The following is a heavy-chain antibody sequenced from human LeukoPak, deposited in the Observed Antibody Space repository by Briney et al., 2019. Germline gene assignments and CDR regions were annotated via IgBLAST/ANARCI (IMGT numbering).Heavy chain of an antibody. V-gene: IGHV4-31*03. J-gene: IGHJ4*02. D-gene: IGHD3-10*01. CDR1: GGSISSGGYY. Sequence: SETLSLTCTVSGGSISSGGYYWSWIRQHPGKGLEWIGYIYYSGSTYYNPSLKSRVTISVDTSKNQFSLKLSSVTAADTAVYYCARETLPLPSYFDYWGQGTLVSVAS. CDR2: IYYSGST. CDR3: ARETLPLPSYFDY.